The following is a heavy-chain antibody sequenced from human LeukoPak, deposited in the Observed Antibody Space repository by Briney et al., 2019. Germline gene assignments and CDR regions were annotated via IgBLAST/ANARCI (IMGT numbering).Heavy chain of an antibody. D-gene: IGHD3-22*01. J-gene: IGHJ4*02. CDR1: GGSISISSYY. CDR2: IYYSGSN. Sequence: SETLSLTCTVSGGSISISSYYWGWIRQPPGKGLEWIGSIYYSGSNYYNPSLKSRVTISVDTSKNQFSLKLSSVTAADTAVYYCARHPLYYYDSSGFFDYWGQGTLVTVSS. CDR3: ARHPLYYYDSSGFFDY. V-gene: IGHV4-39*01.